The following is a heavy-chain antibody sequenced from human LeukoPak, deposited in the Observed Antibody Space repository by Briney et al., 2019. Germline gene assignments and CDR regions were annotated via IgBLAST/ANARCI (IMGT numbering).Heavy chain of an antibody. CDR2: ITWKSGSI. D-gene: IGHD6-13*01. Sequence: GGSLRLSCAASGFSFDDYAMHWVRQAPGKGLEWVSGITWKSGSIDYADSVKGRFTISTDNAKNSLYLQMNSLRAEDTAVYLCAKSRAAVLYWYFDRWGGRSLVTVSS. CDR3: AKSRAAVLYWYFDR. CDR1: GFSFDDYA. V-gene: IGHV3-9*01. J-gene: IGHJ2*01.